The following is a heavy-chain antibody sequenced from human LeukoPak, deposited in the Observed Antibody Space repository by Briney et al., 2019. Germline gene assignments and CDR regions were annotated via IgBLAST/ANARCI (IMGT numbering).Heavy chain of an antibody. Sequence: SVTVSCKASGGTFSSYAIRWVRQAPGQGLEWMGRIIPILGIANYARKFQGRVTITADKSTSTAYMELSSLRSEDTAVYYCARSEYSSSSTWVDYWGQGTLVTVSS. CDR3: ARSEYSSSSTWVDY. CDR2: IIPILGIA. V-gene: IGHV1-69*04. D-gene: IGHD6-6*01. J-gene: IGHJ4*02. CDR1: GGTFSSYA.